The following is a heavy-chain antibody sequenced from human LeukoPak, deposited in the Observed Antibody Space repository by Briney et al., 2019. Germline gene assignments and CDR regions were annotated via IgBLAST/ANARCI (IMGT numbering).Heavy chain of an antibody. CDR3: ARRYCSTTSCLLDY. CDR2: ISSGGSAI. D-gene: IGHD2-2*01. Sequence: GGSLRLSCAASGFTFSTYEMSWVRQAPGKGLECVSYISSGGSAIYYADSVKGRFTISGDNAKNSLYLQMNSLRAEDTAVYYCARRYCSTTSCLLDYWGQGTLVTVSS. J-gene: IGHJ4*02. V-gene: IGHV3-48*03. CDR1: GFTFSTYE.